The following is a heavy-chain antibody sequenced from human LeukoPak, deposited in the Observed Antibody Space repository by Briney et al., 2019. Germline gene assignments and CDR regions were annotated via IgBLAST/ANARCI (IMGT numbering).Heavy chain of an antibody. CDR2: ISGSGGST. D-gene: IGHD2-15*01. V-gene: IGHV3-23*01. CDR3: AREWVVAATGYWFDP. CDR1: GFTFSSYA. J-gene: IGHJ5*02. Sequence: GGSLRLSCAASGFTFSSYAMSWVRQAPGKGLEWVSAISGSGGSTYYADSVKGRFTISRDNAKNSLYLQMNSLRAEDTAVYYCAREWVVAATGYWFDPWGQGTLVTVSS.